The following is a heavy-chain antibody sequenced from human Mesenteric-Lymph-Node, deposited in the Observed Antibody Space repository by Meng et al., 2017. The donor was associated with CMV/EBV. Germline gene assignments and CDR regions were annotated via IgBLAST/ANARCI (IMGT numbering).Heavy chain of an antibody. Sequence: GESLKISCAASGFTFSNFAMSWVRQAPGKGLVWVSRINSDGSSTSYADSVKGRFTISRDNAKNTLYLQMNSLRAEDTAVYYCARLGFSADFGVVAWGQGTLVTVSS. CDR3: ARLGFSADFGVVA. CDR1: GFTFSNFA. V-gene: IGHV3-74*01. J-gene: IGHJ5*02. CDR2: INSDGSST. D-gene: IGHD3-3*01.